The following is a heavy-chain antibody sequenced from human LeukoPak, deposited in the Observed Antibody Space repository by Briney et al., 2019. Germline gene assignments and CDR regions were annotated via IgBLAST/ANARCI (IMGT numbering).Heavy chain of an antibody. Sequence: SVKVSCKASGGTFSSYAISWVRQAPGQGLEWMGGITPIFGTANYAQKFQGRVTITADESTSTAYMELSSLRSEDTAVYYCAREFVYSSSSLLYWGQGTLVTVSS. CDR1: GGTFSSYA. J-gene: IGHJ4*02. D-gene: IGHD6-6*01. V-gene: IGHV1-69*13. CDR2: ITPIFGTA. CDR3: AREFVYSSSSLLY.